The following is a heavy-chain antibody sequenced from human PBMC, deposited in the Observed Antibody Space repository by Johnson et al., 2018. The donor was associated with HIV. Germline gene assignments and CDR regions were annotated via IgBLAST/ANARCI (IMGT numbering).Heavy chain of an antibody. CDR1: GFTFSSYG. CDR3: ARAGWRQLVEDAFDI. CDR2: ISYDESNK. D-gene: IGHD6-13*01. J-gene: IGHJ3*02. V-gene: IGHV3-30*03. Sequence: QVQLVESGGGVVQPGRSLRLSCAASGFTFSSYGMHWVRQAPGKGLEWVAVISYDESNKYYADSVKGRFTISRDNAKNSLYLQMNRLIAEDTALYYCARAGWRQLVEDAFDIWGQGTMVSVSS.